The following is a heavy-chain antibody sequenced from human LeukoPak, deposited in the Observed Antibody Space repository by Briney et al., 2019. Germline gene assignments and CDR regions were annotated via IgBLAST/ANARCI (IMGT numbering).Heavy chain of an antibody. CDR2: IIPIFGTA. J-gene: IGHJ4*02. Sequence: ASVKVSCKASGGTFSSYAISWVRQAPGQGLEWMGGIIPIFGTANYAQKFQGRVTITTDESTSTAYMELSSLRSEDTAVYYCVRTLGYCSSTSCYTPFDYWGQGTLVTVSS. CDR1: GGTFSSYA. D-gene: IGHD2-2*02. V-gene: IGHV1-69*05. CDR3: VRTLGYCSSTSCYTPFDY.